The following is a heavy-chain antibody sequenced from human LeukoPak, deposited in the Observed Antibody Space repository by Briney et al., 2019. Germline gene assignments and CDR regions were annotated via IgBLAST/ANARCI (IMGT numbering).Heavy chain of an antibody. J-gene: IGHJ4*02. CDR2: ISPNSGGT. Sequence: ASVKVSCKASGYTFTGYYMHWVRQAPGQGLEWMGWISPNSGGTNYAQKFQGRVTMTRDTSISTAYMELSRLRSDDTAVYYCARAESRIAARRGVSGYWGQGTLVTVSS. CDR3: ARAESRIAARRGVSGY. D-gene: IGHD6-6*01. CDR1: GYTFTGYY. V-gene: IGHV1-2*02.